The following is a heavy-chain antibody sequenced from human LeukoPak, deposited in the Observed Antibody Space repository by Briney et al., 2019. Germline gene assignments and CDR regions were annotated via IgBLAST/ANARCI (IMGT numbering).Heavy chain of an antibody. V-gene: IGHV4-39*01. Sequence: SETLSLTCTVSGGSISSSSYYWGWIRQPPGKGLEWIGSIYYSGSTYYNPSLKSRVTISVDTSKNQFSLKLSSVTAADTAVYYCARPYSSGWHGGWFDPWGQGTLVTVSS. D-gene: IGHD6-19*01. CDR1: GGSISSSSYY. CDR2: IYYSGST. CDR3: ARPYSSGWHGGWFDP. J-gene: IGHJ5*02.